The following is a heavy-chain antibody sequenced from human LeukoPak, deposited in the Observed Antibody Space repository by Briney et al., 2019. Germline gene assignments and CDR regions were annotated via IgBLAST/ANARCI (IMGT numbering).Heavy chain of an antibody. CDR1: GYTVRSNY. Sequence: GGSLRLSCAASGYTVRSNYMSWVRQAPGKGLEWVLVIYSGGSTYYADSVKGRFTISRDNSKNTLYLQMNSLRAEDTAVYYCARSRDGYNYGYDYWGQGTLVTVSS. V-gene: IGHV3-66*01. CDR2: IYSGGST. D-gene: IGHD5-24*01. CDR3: ARSRDGYNYGYDY. J-gene: IGHJ4*02.